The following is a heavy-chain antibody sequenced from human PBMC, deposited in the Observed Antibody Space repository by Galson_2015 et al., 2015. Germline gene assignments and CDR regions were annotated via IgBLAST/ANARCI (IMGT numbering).Heavy chain of an antibody. Sequence: SLRLSCAGSRFSFNIYWMNWVRQAPGKGLEWVGTIKQDGSEKYYVDSVKGRFTISRDNAKNSLYLQMNRLGGDDTALYYCARGSSAWYDGDVFDAWGQGTMVIVSS. V-gene: IGHV3-7*04. CDR1: RFSFNIYW. D-gene: IGHD6-19*01. CDR2: IKQDGSEK. J-gene: IGHJ3*01. CDR3: ARGSSAWYDGDVFDA.